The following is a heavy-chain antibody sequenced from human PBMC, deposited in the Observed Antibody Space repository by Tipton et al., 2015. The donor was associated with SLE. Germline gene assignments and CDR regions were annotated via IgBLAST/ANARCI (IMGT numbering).Heavy chain of an antibody. CDR3: ARGMLTWRGAIIGVDV. J-gene: IGHJ6*02. CDR1: RGSTSSYY. Sequence: TLSLTCTVSRGSTSSYYWSWIRQPPGEGLEWIGYISYGGGTNYNPSLKSRVTMSVDTAKKQFSLKVTSVTAADTAVYYCARGMLTWRGAIIGVDVWGQGTSVNVSS. V-gene: IGHV4-59*08. CDR2: ISYGGGT. D-gene: IGHD2-8*01.